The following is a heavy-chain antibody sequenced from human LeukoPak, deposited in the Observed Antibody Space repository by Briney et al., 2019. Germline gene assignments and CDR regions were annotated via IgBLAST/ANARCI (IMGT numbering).Heavy chain of an antibody. CDR3: AKRDSVNMDV. D-gene: IGHD5/OR15-5a*01. V-gene: IGHV3-30*02. J-gene: IGHJ6*03. CDR2: IRYDGSNK. CDR1: GFTFSSYG. Sequence: PGGSLRLSCAASGFTFSSYGMSWVRQAPGKGLEWVAFIRYDGSNKYYADSVKGRFTISRDNSKNTLYPQMNSLRAEDTAVYYCAKRDSVNMDVWGKGTTVTISS.